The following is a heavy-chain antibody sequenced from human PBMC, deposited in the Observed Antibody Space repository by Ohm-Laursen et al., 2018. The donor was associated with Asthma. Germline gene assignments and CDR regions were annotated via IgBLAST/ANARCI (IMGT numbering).Heavy chain of an antibody. CDR3: ARGSRIVAGYYGSAALNWFDP. V-gene: IGHV4-61*03. Sequence: SETLSLTCVVSGGSVSSGSYYWIWIRQPPGRGLEFIGYVYHTGSTIYNPSLKGRVTISVDTSKNHFSLWLTSVTSADTAVYYCARGSRIVAGYYGSAALNWFDPWGQGTLVTVSS. J-gene: IGHJ5*02. CDR2: VYHTGST. CDR1: GGSVSSGSYY. D-gene: IGHD3-9*01.